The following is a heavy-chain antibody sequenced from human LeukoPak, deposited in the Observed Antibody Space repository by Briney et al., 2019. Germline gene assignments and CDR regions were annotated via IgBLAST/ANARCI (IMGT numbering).Heavy chain of an antibody. CDR2: INHSGST. J-gene: IGHJ4*02. V-gene: IGHV4-34*01. CDR1: GGSSSGYY. D-gene: IGHD3-16*02. Sequence: SETLSLTCAVYGGSSSGYYWSWIRQPPGKGLEWIGEINHSGSTNYNPSLKSRVTISVDTSKNQFSLKLSSVTAADTAVYYCARSGDYVWGSYRYFDYWGQGTLVTVSS. CDR3: ARSGDYVWGSYRYFDY.